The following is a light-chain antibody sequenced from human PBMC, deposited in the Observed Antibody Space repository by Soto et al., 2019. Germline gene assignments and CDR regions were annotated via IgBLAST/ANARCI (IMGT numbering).Light chain of an antibody. Sequence: DIQMTQSPSTLSASVGDTVTITCRASQSISRWLAWYQQKPGKAPKLLMYKASSLESGVPSRFSGSGSGTDFTLTISSLQPDDFATYFCQQYKSFSGYTFGQGTKLEIK. J-gene: IGKJ2*01. CDR1: QSISRW. CDR3: QQYKSFSGYT. V-gene: IGKV1-5*03. CDR2: KAS.